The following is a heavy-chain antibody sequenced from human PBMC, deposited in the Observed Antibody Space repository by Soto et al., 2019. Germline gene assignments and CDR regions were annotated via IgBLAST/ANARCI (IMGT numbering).Heavy chain of an antibody. J-gene: IGHJ4*02. CDR2: IYYSGST. Sequence: QLQLQESGPGLVKPSETLSLTCTVSGGSISSSSYYWGWIRQPPGKGLEWIGSIYYSGSTYYNPSLKSRVTISVDTSKNQFSLKLSSVTAADTAVYYCARLVYGSGWEQYYFDYWGQGTLVTVSS. V-gene: IGHV4-39*01. D-gene: IGHD6-19*01. CDR1: GGSISSSSYY. CDR3: ARLVYGSGWEQYYFDY.